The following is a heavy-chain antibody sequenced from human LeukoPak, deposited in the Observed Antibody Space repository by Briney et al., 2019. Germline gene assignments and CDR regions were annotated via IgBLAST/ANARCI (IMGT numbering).Heavy chain of an antibody. J-gene: IGHJ4*02. V-gene: IGHV1-2*02. Sequence: ASVKVSCTTSGYTFTSYYIHWVRQAPGQGLEWMGWINPSSGGTEYAQKFQGRVTMSGDTSISTAYMELSRLRSDETAVYYCARDRGSSWYVDYWGQGTLVTVSS. CDR3: ARDRGSSWYVDY. CDR1: GYTFTSYY. CDR2: INPSSGGT. D-gene: IGHD6-13*01.